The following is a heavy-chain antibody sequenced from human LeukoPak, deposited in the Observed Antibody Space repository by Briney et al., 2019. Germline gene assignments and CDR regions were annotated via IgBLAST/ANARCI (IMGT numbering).Heavy chain of an antibody. CDR2: IYYTGST. J-gene: IGHJ4*02. D-gene: IGHD3-10*01. Sequence: KPSETLSLTCTVSGGSIGSYYWSWIRQPPGKGLEWIGYIYYTGSTNYNPSLKSRVTISVDTSKNQFSLRLTSVTAADTAVYYCARVASSVPDYWGQGTLVTVSP. CDR3: ARVASSVPDY. V-gene: IGHV4-59*08. CDR1: GGSIGSYY.